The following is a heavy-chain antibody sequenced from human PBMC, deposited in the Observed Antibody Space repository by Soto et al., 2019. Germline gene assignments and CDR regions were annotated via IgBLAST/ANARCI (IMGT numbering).Heavy chain of an antibody. V-gene: IGHV3-23*01. D-gene: IGHD3-3*01. CDR2: ISGSGGST. CDR1: GFTFSSYA. Sequence: GGSLRLSCAASGFTFSSYAMSWVRQAPGKGLEWVSAISGSGGSTYYADSVKGRFTISRDNSKNTLYLQMNSLRAEDTAVYYCAKDRFGGVVISDFDYWGQGTLVTVSS. CDR3: AKDRFGGVVISDFDY. J-gene: IGHJ4*02.